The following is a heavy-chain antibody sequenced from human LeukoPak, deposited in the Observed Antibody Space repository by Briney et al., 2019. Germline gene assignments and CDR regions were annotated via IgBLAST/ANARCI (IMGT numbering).Heavy chain of an antibody. J-gene: IGHJ4*02. CDR2: ITSDGGRT. CDR1: GFTFTDYW. V-gene: IGHV3-74*01. D-gene: IGHD7-27*01. Sequence: GGSLRLSRAASGFTFTDYWIHWIRQAPGTGLMWVSHITSDGGRTDYADSVRGRFTMTRDNAKNTVYLQMNSLRVDDTAVYYCARDNWGPDHWGQGTLVTVSS. CDR3: ARDNWGPDH.